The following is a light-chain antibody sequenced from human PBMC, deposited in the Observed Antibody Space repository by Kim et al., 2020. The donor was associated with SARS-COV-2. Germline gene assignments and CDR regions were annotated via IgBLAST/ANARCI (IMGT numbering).Light chain of an antibody. V-gene: IGLV2-23*02. CDR3: CSYAGSSTYV. Sequence: QSALTQPASVSGSPGQSITISCTGTSSDVGSYNLVSWYQQHPGKAPKLMICEVNKRPSGVSNRFSGSKSGNTASLTSSGLQAEDEADYYCCSYAGSSTYVFGTGTKVTVL. CDR2: EVN. J-gene: IGLJ1*01. CDR1: SSDVGSYNL.